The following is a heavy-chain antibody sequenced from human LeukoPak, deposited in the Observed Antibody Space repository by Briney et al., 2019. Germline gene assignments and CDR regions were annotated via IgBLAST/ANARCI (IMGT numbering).Heavy chain of an antibody. D-gene: IGHD4-17*01. CDR2: INGAGSSI. CDR3: ARGGDYKNDY. J-gene: IGHJ4*02. Sequence: GGSLRLSCAASGFTFSSYWMHWVRQTPGKGLVWVSRINGAGSSISYADSVKGRVTISRDNAKNTLYLQTNNLRAEDTAVYYCARGGDYKNDYWGQGTLVTVSS. V-gene: IGHV3-74*01. CDR1: GFTFSSYW.